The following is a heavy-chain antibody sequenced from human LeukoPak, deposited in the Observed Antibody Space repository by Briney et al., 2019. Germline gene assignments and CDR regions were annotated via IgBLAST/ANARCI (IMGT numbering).Heavy chain of an antibody. D-gene: IGHD3-22*01. J-gene: IGHJ4*02. CDR2: ISSSGSTI. CDR3: TRGYRRGDY. CDR1: GFTFSSYE. Sequence: GGSLRLSCAASGFTFSSYEMNWVRQAPGKGLEWVSYISSSGSTIYYADSVKGRFTISRDNAKNSLYLQMNSLKTEDTAVYYCTRGYRRGDYWGQGTLVTVSS. V-gene: IGHV3-48*03.